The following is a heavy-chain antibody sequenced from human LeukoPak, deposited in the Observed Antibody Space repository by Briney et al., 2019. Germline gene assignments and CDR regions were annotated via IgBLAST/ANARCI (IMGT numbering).Heavy chain of an antibody. V-gene: IGHV4-59*01. Sequence: PSETLSLTCTVSGGSISSYYWSWIRQPPGKGLEWIGYIYYSGSTNYNPSLKSRVTISVDTSKNQFSLKLSSVTAADTAVYYCAGGIAASYYYYYMDVWGKGTTVTISS. CDR3: AGGIAASYYYYYMDV. D-gene: IGHD6-13*01. J-gene: IGHJ6*03. CDR2: IYYSGST. CDR1: GGSISSYY.